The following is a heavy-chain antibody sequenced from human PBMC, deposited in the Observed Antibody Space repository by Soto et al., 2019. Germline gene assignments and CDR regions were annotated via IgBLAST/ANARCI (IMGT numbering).Heavy chain of an antibody. J-gene: IGHJ6*03. D-gene: IGHD3-10*01. CDR1: GYTFTSYG. Sequence: ASVKVSCKASGYTFTSYGISWVRQAPGQGLEWVGWISAYKGNTDYAQKLQGRVTMTTGTSTSTAYMELRSLRSDDTAFYYCARGLSPPGTSYGSGSYFSSYYYYMDVWGKGTTVTVSS. CDR2: ISAYKGNT. CDR3: ARGLSPPGTSYGSGSYFSSYYYYMDV. V-gene: IGHV1-18*01.